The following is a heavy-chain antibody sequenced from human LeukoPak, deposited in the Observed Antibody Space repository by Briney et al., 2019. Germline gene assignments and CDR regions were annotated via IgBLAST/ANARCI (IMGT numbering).Heavy chain of an antibody. CDR3: GRGYPYYFDH. D-gene: IGHD3-22*01. V-gene: IGHV3-66*01. J-gene: IGHJ4*02. CDR2: IFSGGNT. Sequence: PGGSLRLSCAASGFSFSAYAMNWVRQAPGKGLQWVSFIFSGGNTYYVDSVKGRFIISRDNSKNTLYLQMNSLRAEDTAVYYCGRGYPYYFDHWGQGTLATVSS. CDR1: GFSFSAYA.